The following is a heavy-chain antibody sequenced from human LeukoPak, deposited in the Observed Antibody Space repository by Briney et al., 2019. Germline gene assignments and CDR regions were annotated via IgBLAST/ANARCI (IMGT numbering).Heavy chain of an antibody. Sequence: GRSLRLSCAASGFTFSSYGMHWVRQAPGKGLEWVAVIWYDGSNKYYADSVKGRFTISRDNAKNSLYLQMNSLRAEDTAVYYCASDRSGYLIEYWGQGTLVTVSS. J-gene: IGHJ4*02. CDR1: GFTFSSYG. D-gene: IGHD3-22*01. V-gene: IGHV3-33*01. CDR3: ASDRSGYLIEY. CDR2: IWYDGSNK.